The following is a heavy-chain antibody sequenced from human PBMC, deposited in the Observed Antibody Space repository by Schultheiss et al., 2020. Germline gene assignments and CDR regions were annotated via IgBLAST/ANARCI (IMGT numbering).Heavy chain of an antibody. V-gene: IGHV4-31*03. CDR1: GGSISSGGYY. CDR2: IYYSGST. Sequence: SETLSLTCTVSGGSISSGGYYWSWIRQHPGKGLEWIGYIYYSGSTYYNPSLKSRVTISVDTSKNQFSLKLSSVTAADTAVYYCAREGADFWSGYRWSYYYYYYMDVWGKGTTVTVSS. CDR3: AREGADFWSGYRWSYYYYYYMDV. J-gene: IGHJ6*03. D-gene: IGHD3-3*01.